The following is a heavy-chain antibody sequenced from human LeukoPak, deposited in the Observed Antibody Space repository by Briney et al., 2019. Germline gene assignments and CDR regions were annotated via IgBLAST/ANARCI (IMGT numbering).Heavy chain of an antibody. CDR1: GGSISSYY. D-gene: IGHD3-10*01. J-gene: IGHJ6*02. CDR2: IYYSGST. CDR3: ARDTEYYYGSGPKVHGMDV. V-gene: IGHV4-59*12. Sequence: SETLSLTYTVSGGSISSYYWSWIRQPPGKGLEWIGYIYYSGSTNYNPSLKSRVTISVDTSKNQFSLKLSSVTAADTAVYYCARDTEYYYGSGPKVHGMDVWGQGTTVTVSS.